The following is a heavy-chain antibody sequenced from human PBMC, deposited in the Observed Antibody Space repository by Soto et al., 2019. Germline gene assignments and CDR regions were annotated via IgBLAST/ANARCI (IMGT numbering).Heavy chain of an antibody. Sequence: SVKVSCKASGFTFTSSAVQWVRQARGQRLEWIGWIVVGSGNTNYAQKFQERVTITRDMSTSTAYMELSSLRSEDTAVYYCASSYSNYALIDYYYYGMDVWGQGTTVTVSS. CDR3: ASSYSNYALIDYYYYGMDV. CDR1: GFTFTSSA. V-gene: IGHV1-58*01. D-gene: IGHD4-4*01. J-gene: IGHJ6*02. CDR2: IVVGSGNT.